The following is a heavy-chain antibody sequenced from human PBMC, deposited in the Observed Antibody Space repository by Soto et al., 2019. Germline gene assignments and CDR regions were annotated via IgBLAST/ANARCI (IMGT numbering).Heavy chain of an antibody. V-gene: IGHV3-7*01. Sequence: EVYLVESGGGLVQPGGSLRLSCAASGFTFKSYWMAWVRQAPGKGLEWVANMKEDGGEINYVESVKGRFTISRDNAENSLHLQMSSLRAEDTAVYHCVRYRGYSTYDNWGQGTLVTVSS. CDR2: MKEDGGEI. J-gene: IGHJ4*02. CDR3: VRYRGYSTYDN. D-gene: IGHD3-22*01. CDR1: GFTFKSYW.